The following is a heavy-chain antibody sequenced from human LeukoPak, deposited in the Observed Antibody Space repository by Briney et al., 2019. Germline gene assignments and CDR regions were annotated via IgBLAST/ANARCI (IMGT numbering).Heavy chain of an antibody. CDR1: GYTFTGYY. D-gene: IGHD3-10*01. J-gene: IGHJ3*02. CDR3: ARDSVITMVRGGNAFDI. CDR2: INPNSGGT. V-gene: IGHV1-2*02. Sequence: GASVKVSCKASGYTFTGYYMHWVRQAPGQGLEWTGWINPNSGGTNYAQKFQGRVTMTRDTSISTAYMELSRLRSDDTAVYYCARDSVITMVRGGNAFDIWGQGTMVTVSS.